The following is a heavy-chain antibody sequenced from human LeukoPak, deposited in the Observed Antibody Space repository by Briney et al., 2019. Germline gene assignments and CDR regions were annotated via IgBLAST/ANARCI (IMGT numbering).Heavy chain of an antibody. V-gene: IGHV4-34*01. Sequence: PSETLSLTCAFSGGSFSGYSWSWIRQTPGQGLEWLGESNHRGSTNYNPSLKSRVTISADASKSQFSLKLSSVTAADTAVYYCARVSRWFLAVAGYADYWGQGTQVTVSS. CDR1: GGSFSGYS. D-gene: IGHD6-19*01. J-gene: IGHJ4*02. CDR2: SNHRGST. CDR3: ARVSRWFLAVAGYADY.